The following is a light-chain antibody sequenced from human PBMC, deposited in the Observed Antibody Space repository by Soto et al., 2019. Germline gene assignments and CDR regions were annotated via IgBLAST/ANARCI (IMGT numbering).Light chain of an antibody. CDR2: DAS. Sequence: EIVLTQSPATLSLSPGERATLSCRASQSVSSYLAWYQQKPGQAPKLLIYDASNRATGIPARFSGSGSGTDLTLTISSLEPEDFAVSYCQYRSNWTPAITFGQGTRLEIK. CDR3: QYRSNWTPAIT. CDR1: QSVSSY. J-gene: IGKJ5*01. V-gene: IGKV3-11*01.